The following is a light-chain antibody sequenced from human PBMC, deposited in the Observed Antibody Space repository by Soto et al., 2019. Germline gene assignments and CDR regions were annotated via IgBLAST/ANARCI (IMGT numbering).Light chain of an antibody. V-gene: IGKV3-20*01. CDR3: QRFADSLT. J-gene: IGKJ4*02. Sequence: EIVLTQSPGTLSLSPGERATLSCRASQSVDSSTLAWYHQKHGQAPRLLISGASNRATGIPDRFSGNGSGTDFTLTISRLEPEAFAVYYCQRFADSLTFGGGTKVEIK. CDR2: GAS. CDR1: QSVDSST.